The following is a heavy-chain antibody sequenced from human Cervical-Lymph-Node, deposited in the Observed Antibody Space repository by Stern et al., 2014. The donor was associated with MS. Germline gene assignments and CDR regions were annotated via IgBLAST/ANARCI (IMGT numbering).Heavy chain of an antibody. CDR1: GGSISSGGYY. V-gene: IGHV4-31*03. CDR3: ARVSYDFWSGYYVFDY. D-gene: IGHD3-3*01. Sequence: HVQLQESGPGLVKPSQTLSLTCTVSGGSISSGGYYWSWIRQHPGKGLGWVGYLYYSGSTYYDPSLKSRVTISVDTSKNQFSLKLSSVTAADTAVYYCARVSYDFWSGYYVFDYWGQGTLVTVSS. J-gene: IGHJ4*02. CDR2: LYYSGST.